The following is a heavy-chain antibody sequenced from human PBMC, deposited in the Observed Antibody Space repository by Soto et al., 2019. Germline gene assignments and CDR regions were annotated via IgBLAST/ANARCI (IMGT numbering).Heavy chain of an antibody. CDR1: GGSISSSNW. Sequence: QVQLQESGPGLVKPSGTLSLTCAVSGGSISSSNWWSWVRQPPGEGLEWIGEIYHSGSTNYNPSLPTRITIQVDQSKNHFSLKLIAVTAAAPAVYYRESGVADYYYGMDVWGQGTTVTVSS. D-gene: IGHD2-15*01. CDR3: ESGVADYYYGMDV. CDR2: IYHSGST. V-gene: IGHV4-4*02. J-gene: IGHJ6*02.